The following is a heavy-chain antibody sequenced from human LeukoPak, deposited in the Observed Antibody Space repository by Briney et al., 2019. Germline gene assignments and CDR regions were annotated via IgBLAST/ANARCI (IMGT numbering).Heavy chain of an antibody. CDR2: MNPNSGNT. J-gene: IGHJ4*02. D-gene: IGHD3-22*01. V-gene: IGHV1-8*01. CDR1: GYTFTSYD. CDR3: ARGLGTYDSSELTWPMISF. Sequence: ASVKVSCKASGYTFTSYDINWVRQATGQGLEWMGWMNPNSGNTGYAQKFQGRITMTRSTSISTAYMELSSLRSEDTAVYYCARGLGTYDSSELTWPMISFWGQGTLVTVSS.